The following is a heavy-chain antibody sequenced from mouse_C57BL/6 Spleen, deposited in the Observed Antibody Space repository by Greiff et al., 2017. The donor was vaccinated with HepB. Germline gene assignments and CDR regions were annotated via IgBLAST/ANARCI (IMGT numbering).Heavy chain of an antibody. CDR1: GYTFTSYW. V-gene: IGHV1-5*01. CDR3: TRLTGRGGDYFDY. Sequence: VQLQQSGTVLARPGASVKMSCKTSGYTFTSYWMHWVKQRPGQGLEWIGAIYPGNSDTSYNQKFKGKAKLTAVTSASTAYMELSSLTNEDSAVYYCTRLTGRGGDYFDYWGQGTTLTVSS. CDR2: IYPGNSDT. D-gene: IGHD4-1*01. J-gene: IGHJ2*01.